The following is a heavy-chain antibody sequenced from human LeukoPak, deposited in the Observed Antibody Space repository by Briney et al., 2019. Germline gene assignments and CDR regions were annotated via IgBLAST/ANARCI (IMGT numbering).Heavy chain of an antibody. D-gene: IGHD3-10*01. Sequence: TGGSLRLSCAASGFSFSSYGMHWARQAPGKGLEWVALIRYDGSNKYYADSVKGRFTISRDNSKNTLYLQMNSLRAEDTAVYYCAKDRRGVCIDYWGQGTLVTVSS. CDR3: AKDRRGVCIDY. CDR1: GFSFSSYG. CDR2: IRYDGSNK. V-gene: IGHV3-30*02. J-gene: IGHJ4*02.